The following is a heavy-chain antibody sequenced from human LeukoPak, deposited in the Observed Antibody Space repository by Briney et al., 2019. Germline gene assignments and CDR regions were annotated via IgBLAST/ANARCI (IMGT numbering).Heavy chain of an antibody. CDR3: ARAGGLWFGESLLDY. J-gene: IGHJ4*02. CDR2: INQDGSEQ. Sequence: GGSLRLSCAASEFTFSSYWMSWVGRAPGQGLEWWANINQDGSEQYYVESVKGRFTISRDNAKNSLSLQMNSLRADDTAVYYCARAGGLWFGESLLDYWGQGTLVTVSS. V-gene: IGHV3-7*05. CDR1: EFTFSSYW. D-gene: IGHD3-10*01.